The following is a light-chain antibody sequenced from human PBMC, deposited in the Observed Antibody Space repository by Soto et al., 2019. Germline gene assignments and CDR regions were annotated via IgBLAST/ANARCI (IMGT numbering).Light chain of an antibody. J-gene: IGKJ1*01. CDR3: QQYNNWPWT. V-gene: IGKV3-15*01. CDR2: GAS. Sequence: IVFRQSPHTMSLSPGEKANLSCRASQSVSSYLAWYQQKPGQAPRLLIYGASTRATGIPARFSGSGSGTEFTLTISSLQSEDFAVYYCQQYNNWPWTFGQGTKVDNK. CDR1: QSVSSY.